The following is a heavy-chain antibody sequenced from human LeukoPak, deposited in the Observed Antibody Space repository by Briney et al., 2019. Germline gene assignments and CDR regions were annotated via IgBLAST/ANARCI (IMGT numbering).Heavy chain of an antibody. CDR3: ARVTSIFGGYYMDV. J-gene: IGHJ6*03. CDR2: ISPYNGNT. V-gene: IGHV1-18*01. Sequence: ASVKVSCKPYGYTFNTYGITWVRQAPGQGLEWMGWISPYNGNTNYAQKLQGRVTMTTDTSTSTAYMELRSLRSDDTAVYYCARVTSIFGGYYMDVWGKGTTVTVSS. CDR1: GYTFNTYG. D-gene: IGHD3-3*01.